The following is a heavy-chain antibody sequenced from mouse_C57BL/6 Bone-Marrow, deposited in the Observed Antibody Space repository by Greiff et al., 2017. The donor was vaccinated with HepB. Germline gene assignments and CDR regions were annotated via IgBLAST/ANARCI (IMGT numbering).Heavy chain of an antibody. CDR1: GYTFTSYW. V-gene: IGHV1-69*01. J-gene: IGHJ2*01. D-gene: IGHD1-1*01. CDR2: IDPSDSYT. Sequence: QVQLQQPGAELVMPGASVKLSCKASGYTFTSYWMHWVKQRPGQGLEWIGEIDPSDSYTNYNQKFKGKSTLTVDKSSSTAYMQLSSLTSEDSAVYYCAVYGYYWGQGTTLTVSS. CDR3: AVYGYY.